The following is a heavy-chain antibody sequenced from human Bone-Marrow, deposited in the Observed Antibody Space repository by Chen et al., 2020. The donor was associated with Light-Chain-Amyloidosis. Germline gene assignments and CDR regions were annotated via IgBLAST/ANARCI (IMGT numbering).Heavy chain of an antibody. CDR2: VTNSSSNI. Sequence: EVQLVVSGGGLVKPGGSLRLSCPASGFTFSNYDMNWVRQVPGKGLEWISAVTNSSSNIYYADSVRGRFTISRDNAKNSLYLQMNSLRAEDTAMYYCASSAPDPSSWGQGTLVTVSS. J-gene: IGHJ5*02. CDR3: ASSAPDPSS. V-gene: IGHV3-21*01. CDR1: GFTFSNYD.